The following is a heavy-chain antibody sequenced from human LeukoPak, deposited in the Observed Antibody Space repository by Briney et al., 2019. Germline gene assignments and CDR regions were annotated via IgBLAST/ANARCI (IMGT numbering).Heavy chain of an antibody. J-gene: IGHJ5*02. CDR1: GGSFSGYY. D-gene: IGHD3-22*01. CDR2: INHSGST. V-gene: IGHV4-34*01. CDR3: ARKSNYYDSSGYYYVNWFDP. Sequence: SETLSLTCAVYGGSFSGYYWSWIRQPPGKGLEWIGEINHSGSTNYNPSLKSRVTISVDTSKNPFSLKLSSVTAADTAVYYCARKSNYYDSSGYYYVNWFDPWGQGTLVTVSS.